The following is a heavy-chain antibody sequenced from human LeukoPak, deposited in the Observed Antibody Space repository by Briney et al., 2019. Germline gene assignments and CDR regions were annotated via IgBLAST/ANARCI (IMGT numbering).Heavy chain of an antibody. J-gene: IGHJ5*02. CDR1: GGSISSGGYY. Sequence: SETLSLTCTVSGGSISSGGYYWSWIRQPPGKGLEWIGYIYHSGSTYYNPSLKSRVTISVDRSKNQFSLKLSSVTAADTAVYYCARRAAAEDWFDPWGQGTLVTVSS. CDR2: IYHSGST. CDR3: ARRAAAEDWFDP. D-gene: IGHD6-13*01. V-gene: IGHV4-30-2*01.